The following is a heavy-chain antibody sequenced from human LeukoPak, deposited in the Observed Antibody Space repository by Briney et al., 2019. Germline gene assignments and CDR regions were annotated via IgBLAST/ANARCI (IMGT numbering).Heavy chain of an antibody. J-gene: IGHJ4*02. CDR3: ARNIPVTRWGY. CDR1: GFTVSNNY. Sequence: GGSLRLSCAASGFTVSNNYMTWVRQAPGKGLECVSLIYSAGSTYYADSVKGRFTISRDNSKNTVYLQMNSLRAEDTAVYYCARNIPVTRWGYWGQGTLVTVSS. D-gene: IGHD2-21*01. V-gene: IGHV3-66*01. CDR2: IYSAGST.